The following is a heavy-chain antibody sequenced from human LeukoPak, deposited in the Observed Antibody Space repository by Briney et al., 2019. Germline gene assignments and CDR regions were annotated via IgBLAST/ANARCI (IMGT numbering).Heavy chain of an antibody. CDR1: GFTFSSYA. CDR2: ISGSGGST. J-gene: IGHJ4*02. D-gene: IGHD2-21*02. CDR3: AKVKGVSCGGDCSPDFDY. Sequence: PGGSLRLSCAASGFTFSSYAMSWVRQAPGKGLEWVSAISGSGGSTYYADSVKGRFTISRDNPKNTLYLQMNSLRAEDTAVYYCAKVKGVSCGGDCSPDFDYWGQGTLVTVSS. V-gene: IGHV3-23*01.